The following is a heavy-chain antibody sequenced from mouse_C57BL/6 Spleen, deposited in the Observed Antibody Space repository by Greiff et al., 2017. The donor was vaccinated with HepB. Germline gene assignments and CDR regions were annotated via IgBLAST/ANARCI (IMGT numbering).Heavy chain of an antibody. CDR1: GFNIKDDY. CDR3: TRGYFDV. J-gene: IGHJ1*03. Sequence: EVQLQESGAELVRPGASVKLSCTASGFNIKDDYMHWVKQRPEQGLEWIGWIDPENGDTEYASKFQGKATITADTSSNTAYLQLSSLTSEDTAVYYCTRGYFDVWGTGTTVTVSS. CDR2: IDPENGDT. V-gene: IGHV14-4*01.